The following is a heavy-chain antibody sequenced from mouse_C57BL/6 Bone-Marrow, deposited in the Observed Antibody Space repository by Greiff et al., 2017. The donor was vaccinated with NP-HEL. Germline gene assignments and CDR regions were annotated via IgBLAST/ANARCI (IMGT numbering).Heavy chain of an antibody. CDR2: ISSGSSTI. CDR3: ARELLKRFAY. J-gene: IGHJ3*01. V-gene: IGHV5-17*01. D-gene: IGHD2-12*01. CDR1: GFTFSDYG. Sequence: EVKLVESGGGLVKPGGSLKLSCAASGFTFSDYGMHWVRQAPEKGLEWVAYISSGSSTIYYADTVKGRCTLSRDNAKNTLFLQMTSLRSEDTAMFCCARELLKRFAYWGQGTLVTVSA.